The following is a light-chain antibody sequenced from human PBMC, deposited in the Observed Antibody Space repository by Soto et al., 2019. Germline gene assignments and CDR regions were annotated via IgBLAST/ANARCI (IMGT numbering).Light chain of an antibody. J-gene: IGKJ2*01. CDR1: QDISNY. CDR3: QQYDNLPKT. CDR2: DAS. V-gene: IGKV1-33*01. Sequence: DIQMTQSPSSLSASVGDRVTITCQASQDISNYLNWYQQKPGKAPKLLIYDASNLETGVQSRFIGSGSYTHFPHTTSSLHPEEIATYFCQQYDNLPKTFGQGTKLEIK.